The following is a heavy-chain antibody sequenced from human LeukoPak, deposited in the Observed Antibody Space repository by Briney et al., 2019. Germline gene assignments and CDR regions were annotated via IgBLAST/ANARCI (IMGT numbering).Heavy chain of an antibody. CDR2: INPSGGST. CDR1: GYTFTSYY. D-gene: IGHD1-26*01. CDR3: ASGEWATPYYYYGMDV. Sequence: ASVKVSCKASGYTFTSYYMHWVRQAPGQGLEWMGIINPSGGSTSYAQKFQGRVTMTRDTSTSTVYMELSSLRSEDTAVYYCASGEWATPYYYYGMDVWGQGTTVTVSS. J-gene: IGHJ6*02. V-gene: IGHV1-46*01.